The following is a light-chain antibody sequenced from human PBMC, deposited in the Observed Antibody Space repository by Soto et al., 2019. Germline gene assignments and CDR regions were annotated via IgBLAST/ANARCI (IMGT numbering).Light chain of an antibody. CDR3: QKYNSALPWT. CDR1: QGISNY. J-gene: IGKJ1*01. CDR2: AAS. Sequence: DIQMTQSPSSLSASVGDRVTITCRASQGISNYLAWYQQKPGKVPKLLIYAASTLQSGVPSRFSGSGSRTDFTLTISSLQPEDVATYYCQKYNSALPWTFGQGTKVEIK. V-gene: IGKV1-27*01.